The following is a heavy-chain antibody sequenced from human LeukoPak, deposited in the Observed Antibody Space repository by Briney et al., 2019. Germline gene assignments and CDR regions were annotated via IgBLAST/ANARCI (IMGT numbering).Heavy chain of an antibody. D-gene: IGHD1-26*01. J-gene: IGHJ5*02. CDR1: GGSISSSSYY. CDR2: IYYSGST. Sequence: SETLSLTCTVSGGSISSSSYYWGWIRQPPGKGLEWIGSIYYSGSTYYNPSLKSRVTISVDTSKNQFSLTLSSVTAADTAVYYCARDWGVGATGSWGQGILVTVSS. CDR3: ARDWGVGATGS. V-gene: IGHV4-39*07.